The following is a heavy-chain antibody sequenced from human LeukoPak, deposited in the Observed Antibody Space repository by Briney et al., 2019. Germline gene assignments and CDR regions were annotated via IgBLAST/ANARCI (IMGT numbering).Heavy chain of an antibody. Sequence: ASVKVSCKASGYTFTSCDIKWVRQATGQGLEWMGWINPSSGGTNYAQKFQGRVTMTRGTSISTAYMELSRLRSDDTAVYYCARLTYYDFWSGYNYAFDIWGQGTMVTVSS. CDR1: GYTFTSCD. CDR2: INPSSGGT. J-gene: IGHJ3*02. CDR3: ARLTYYDFWSGYNYAFDI. V-gene: IGHV1-2*02. D-gene: IGHD3-3*01.